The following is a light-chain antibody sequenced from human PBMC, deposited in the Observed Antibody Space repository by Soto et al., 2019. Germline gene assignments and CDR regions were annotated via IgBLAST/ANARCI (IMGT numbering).Light chain of an antibody. CDR3: SSYTSTTLV. Sequence: SALTQPASVSGSPGQSITISCTGTSSDVGGYDFVSWYQHHPGKVPKLMIFEVSKRPSGVSNRFSGSKSGNTASLTISGLQAEDEADYYCSSYTSTTLVFGGGTKVTVL. CDR1: SSDVGGYDF. CDR2: EVS. J-gene: IGLJ2*01. V-gene: IGLV2-14*01.